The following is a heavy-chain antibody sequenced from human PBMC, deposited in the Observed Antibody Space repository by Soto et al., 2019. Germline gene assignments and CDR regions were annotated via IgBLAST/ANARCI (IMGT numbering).Heavy chain of an antibody. CDR1: GGSISSGGYY. D-gene: IGHD2-2*01. J-gene: IGHJ4*02. CDR3: AHCTSTTCSVGRLVY. Sequence: SETLSLTCTVSGGSISSGGYYWSWLRQHPGKGLEWIGYIYYSGSTYYNPSLKSRVTISVDTSKNQFSLKLSSVTAADTAVYYCAHCTSTTCSVGRLVYWSQGTLVTVS. CDR2: IYYSGST. V-gene: IGHV4-31*03.